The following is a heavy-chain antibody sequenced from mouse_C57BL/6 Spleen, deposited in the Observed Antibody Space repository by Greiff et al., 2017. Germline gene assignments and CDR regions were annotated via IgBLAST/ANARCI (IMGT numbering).Heavy chain of an antibody. V-gene: IGHV1-64*01. Sequence: QVQLQQPGAELVKPGASVKLSCKASGYTFTSYWMHWVKQRPGQGLEWIGMIHPNSGSTNYNEKFKSKATLTVDKSSSTAYMQLSSLTSEDSAVYYCEPLLRGAMGYCGQETSVTVSS. CDR3: EPLLRGAMGY. D-gene: IGHD3-1*01. CDR1: GYTFTSYW. CDR2: IHPNSGST. J-gene: IGHJ4*01.